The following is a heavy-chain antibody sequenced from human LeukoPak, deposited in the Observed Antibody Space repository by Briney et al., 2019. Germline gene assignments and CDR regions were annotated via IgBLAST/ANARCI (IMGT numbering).Heavy chain of an antibody. CDR1: GGSISSYY. CDR2: IYYSGST. Sequence: SETLSLTCTVSGGSISSYYWSWIRQPPGKELEWIGYIYYSGSTNYNPSLKSRVTISVDTSKNQFSLKLSSVTAADTAVYYCARSGSGYYYFDYWGQGTLVTVSS. J-gene: IGHJ4*02. D-gene: IGHD3-22*01. V-gene: IGHV4-59*01. CDR3: ARSGSGYYYFDY.